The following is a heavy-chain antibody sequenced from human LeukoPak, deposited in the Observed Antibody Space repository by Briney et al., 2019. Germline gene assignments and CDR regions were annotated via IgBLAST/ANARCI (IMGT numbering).Heavy chain of an antibody. Sequence: GGSLRLSCAASGFTFDEYGMSWVRQAPGKGLEWVSGINWNGDSTGYADSVKGRFTISRDNAKNSLYLQMNSLRADDTAFYYCAREVRFLEWLLVAPLDYWGQGSLVTVSS. CDR1: GFTFDEYG. J-gene: IGHJ4*02. CDR2: INWNGDST. D-gene: IGHD3-3*01. V-gene: IGHV3-20*04. CDR3: AREVRFLEWLLVAPLDY.